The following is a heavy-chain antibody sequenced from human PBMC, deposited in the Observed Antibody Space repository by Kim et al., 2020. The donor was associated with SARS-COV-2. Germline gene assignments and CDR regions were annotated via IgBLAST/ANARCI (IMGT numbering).Heavy chain of an antibody. CDR1: GGSISSSSYY. J-gene: IGHJ4*02. CDR3: ARRDIGPGPPDY. D-gene: IGHD5-12*01. Sequence: SETLSLTCTVSGGSISSSSYYWGWIRQPPGKGLEWIGSIYYSGSTYYNPSLKSRVTISVDTSKNQFSLKLSSVTAADTAVYYCARRDIGPGPPDYWGQGTLVTVSS. V-gene: IGHV4-39*01. CDR2: IYYSGST.